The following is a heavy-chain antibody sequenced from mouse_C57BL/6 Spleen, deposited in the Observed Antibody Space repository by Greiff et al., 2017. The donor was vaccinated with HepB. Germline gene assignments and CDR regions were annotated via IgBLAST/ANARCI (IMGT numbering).Heavy chain of an antibody. CDR2: IYPGDGDT. J-gene: IGHJ2*01. Sequence: QVQLKESGPELVKPGASVKISCKASGYAFSSSWMNWVKQRPGKGLEWIGRIYPGDGDTNYNGKFKGKATLTADKSSSTAYMQLSSLTSEDSAVYFCARASTVVGDYWGQGTTLTVAS. V-gene: IGHV1-82*01. CDR1: GYAFSSSW. D-gene: IGHD1-1*01. CDR3: ARASTVVGDY.